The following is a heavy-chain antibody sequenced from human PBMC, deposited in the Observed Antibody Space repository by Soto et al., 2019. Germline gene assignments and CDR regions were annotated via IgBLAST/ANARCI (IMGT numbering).Heavy chain of an antibody. Sequence: GGSLRLSCAASGFTFSSFSMNWVRQAPGKGLEWVSYISTSGSTMYYADSVKGRFTISRDNAKNSLYLQMNSLRAEDTAVYYCARDIGYHYAKFDYWGQGTQVTVS. D-gene: IGHD3-10*01. J-gene: IGHJ4*02. V-gene: IGHV3-48*01. CDR2: ISTSGSTM. CDR1: GFTFSSFS. CDR3: ARDIGYHYAKFDY.